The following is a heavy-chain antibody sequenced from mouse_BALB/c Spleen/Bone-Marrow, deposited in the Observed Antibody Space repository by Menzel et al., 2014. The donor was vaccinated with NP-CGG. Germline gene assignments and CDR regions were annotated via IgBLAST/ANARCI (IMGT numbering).Heavy chain of an antibody. CDR3: AGRTYRYDGFAY. V-gene: IGHV1-5*01. Sequence: EVQLVESGTVLARPGPSVKMSCKASGYSFTSYWMHWEKQRPGQGLEWIGVIYLGNSDTSYNQKFKGKAKLTAVTSASTSYMELSSLTNEDSAVYYCAGRTYRYDGFAYWGQGTLVTVSA. J-gene: IGHJ3*01. CDR1: GYSFTSYW. CDR2: IYLGNSDT. D-gene: IGHD2-14*01.